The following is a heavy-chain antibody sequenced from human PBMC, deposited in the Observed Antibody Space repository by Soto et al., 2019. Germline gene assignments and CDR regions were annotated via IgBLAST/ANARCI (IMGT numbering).Heavy chain of an antibody. Sequence: QVQLQESGPGLVKPSETLSLTCTVSGGSISSYYWSWIRQPPGKGLEWIGYIYYSGSTNYNPSLKSRVTISVDTSKNQFSLKLSSVTAADTAVYYCARYLRKWYYYYMDVWGKGTTVTVSS. V-gene: IGHV4-59*01. CDR2: IYYSGST. CDR1: GGSISSYY. J-gene: IGHJ6*03. CDR3: ARYLRKWYYYYMDV. D-gene: IGHD2-8*01.